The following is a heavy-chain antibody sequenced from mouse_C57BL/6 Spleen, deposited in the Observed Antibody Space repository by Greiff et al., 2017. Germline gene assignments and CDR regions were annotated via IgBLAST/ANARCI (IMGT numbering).Heavy chain of an antibody. Sequence: VQLQQPGAELVKPGASVKLSCKASGYTFTSYWMQWVKQRPGQGLEWIGEIDPSDSYTNYNQKFKGKATLTVDTSSSTAYMQLSSLTSEDSAVYYCARSGYGSSYLDYWGQGTTLTVSS. CDR2: IDPSDSYT. V-gene: IGHV1-50*01. CDR1: GYTFTSYW. J-gene: IGHJ2*01. CDR3: ARSGYGSSYLDY. D-gene: IGHD1-1*01.